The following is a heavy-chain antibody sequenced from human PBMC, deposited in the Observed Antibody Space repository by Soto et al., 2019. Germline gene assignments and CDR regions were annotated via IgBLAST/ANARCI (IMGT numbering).Heavy chain of an antibody. CDR2: INHSGST. Sequence: PSETLSLTCAVYGGAFIGYYCILIRQPPGKGLEWIGEINHSGSTNYNPSLKSRVTISVDTSKNQFSLKLSSVTAADTAVYYCARDSAMLDYWGQGTLVTVSS. D-gene: IGHD2-2*01. V-gene: IGHV4-34*01. J-gene: IGHJ4*02. CDR3: ARDSAMLDY. CDR1: GGAFIGYY.